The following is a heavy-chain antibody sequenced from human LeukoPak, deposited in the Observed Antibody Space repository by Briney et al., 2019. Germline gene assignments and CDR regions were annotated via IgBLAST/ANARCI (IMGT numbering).Heavy chain of an antibody. CDR2: IIPIFGTA. CDR1: GGTFSSYA. CDR3: ARRTVTVTNRTPRAPKSSYYYYYMDV. D-gene: IGHD4-11*01. J-gene: IGHJ6*03. V-gene: IGHV1-69*13. Sequence: SVKVSCKASGGTFSSYAISWVRQAPGQGLEWMGGIIPIFGTANYAQKFQGRVTITADESTSTAYMELSSLRSEDTAVYYCARRTVTVTNRTPRAPKSSYYYYYMDVWGKGTTVTVSS.